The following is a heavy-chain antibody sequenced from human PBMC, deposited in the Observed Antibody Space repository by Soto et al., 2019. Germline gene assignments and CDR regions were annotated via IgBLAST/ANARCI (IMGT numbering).Heavy chain of an antibody. Sequence: GGSLRLSCAASGFTFSSYSMNWVRQAPGKGLEWVSYISSSSSTIYYADSVKGRFTISRDNAKNSLYLQMNSLRAEDTAVYYCARAEAVYDYILRSFDPWGQGTLVTVSS. J-gene: IGHJ5*02. V-gene: IGHV3-48*01. CDR2: ISSSSSTI. D-gene: IGHD4-4*01. CDR1: GFTFSSYS. CDR3: ARAEAVYDYILRSFDP.